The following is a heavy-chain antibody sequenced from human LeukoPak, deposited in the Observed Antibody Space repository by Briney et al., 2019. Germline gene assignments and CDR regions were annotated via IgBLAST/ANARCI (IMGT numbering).Heavy chain of an antibody. CDR1: GFTFDDYA. V-gene: IGHV3-9*01. D-gene: IGHD3-22*01. J-gene: IGHJ4*02. CDR2: ISWNSGSI. Sequence: GGSLRLSCAASGFTFDDYAMHWVRQAPGKGLEWVSGISWNSGSIGCADSVKGRFTISRDNAKNSLYLQMNSLRAEDTALYYCAKDRAPYDSSGYYMADWGQGTLVTVSS. CDR3: AKDRAPYDSSGYYMAD.